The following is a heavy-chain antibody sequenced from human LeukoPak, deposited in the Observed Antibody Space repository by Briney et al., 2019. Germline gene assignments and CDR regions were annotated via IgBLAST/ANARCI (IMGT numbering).Heavy chain of an antibody. CDR3: AKDSMGIVGAEDAFDI. CDR2: ISGSGGST. D-gene: IGHD1-26*01. J-gene: IGHJ3*02. V-gene: IGHV3-23*01. CDR1: GFTFSSYT. Sequence: LAGGSLRLSCAASGFTFSSYTMSWVCQAPGEGLEWVSPISGSGGSTYYADSVKGRFTISRDNSKNTLYLQMNSLRAEDTAVYYCAKDSMGIVGAEDAFDIWGQGTMVTVSS.